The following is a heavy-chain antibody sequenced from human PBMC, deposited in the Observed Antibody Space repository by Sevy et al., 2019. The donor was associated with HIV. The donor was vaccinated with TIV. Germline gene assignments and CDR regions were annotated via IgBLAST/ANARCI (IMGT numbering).Heavy chain of an antibody. D-gene: IGHD2-21*02. CDR2: INWNGVGT. J-gene: IGHJ4*02. Sequence: GGSLRLSCAASGLNFDDYGMSWVRQAPGKGLEWDSAINWNGVGTSYADSVKCRFTISRDNAKNSLYVQMNSLRAEDTALYYCARERSCGGDCYYFDYWGQGTLVTVSS. CDR1: GLNFDDYG. V-gene: IGHV3-20*04. CDR3: ARERSCGGDCYYFDY.